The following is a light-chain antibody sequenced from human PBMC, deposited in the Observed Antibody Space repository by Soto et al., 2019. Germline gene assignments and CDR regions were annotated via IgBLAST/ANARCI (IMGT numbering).Light chain of an antibody. CDR1: QSVGSY. Sequence: EIVLTQSPATLSLSPGERAALSCRASQSVGSYLAWYQQKPGQAPRLLIYDASNRATGIPDRFSGSGSGTDFTLTISSLEPEDFAVYYCQQRSNWPALTFGGGTKVEIK. V-gene: IGKV3-11*01. CDR3: QQRSNWPALT. J-gene: IGKJ4*01. CDR2: DAS.